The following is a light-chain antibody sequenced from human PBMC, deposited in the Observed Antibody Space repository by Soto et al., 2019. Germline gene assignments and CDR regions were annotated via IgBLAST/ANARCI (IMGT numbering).Light chain of an antibody. CDR2: DVT. J-gene: IGLJ2*01. CDR1: SSDVGGYNY. CDR3: GSYTTRGTLV. V-gene: IGLV2-14*03. Sequence: QSALTQPASVSGSPGQSITVSCTGTSSDVGGYNYVSWYQQYPGKAPKLIIYDVTYRPSRVSNRFSGSESGNTASLTISGLQAEDEADYYCGSYTTRGTLVFGGGTKVTVL.